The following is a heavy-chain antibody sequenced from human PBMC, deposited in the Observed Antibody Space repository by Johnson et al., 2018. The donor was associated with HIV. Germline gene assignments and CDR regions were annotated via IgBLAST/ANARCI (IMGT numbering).Heavy chain of an antibody. V-gene: IGHV3-66*01. CDR3: ASEVRGVLDI. CDR2: IYSGGST. CDR1: GFTVSSNY. J-gene: IGHJ3*02. D-gene: IGHD3-10*01. Sequence: VQLVESGGGVVRPGGSLRLSCAASGFTVSSNYMSWVRQAPGKGLEWVSVIYSGGSTYYADSVKGRFTISRDNSKNTLYLQMNSLRVEDTAVYYCASEVRGVLDIWGQGTMVTVSS.